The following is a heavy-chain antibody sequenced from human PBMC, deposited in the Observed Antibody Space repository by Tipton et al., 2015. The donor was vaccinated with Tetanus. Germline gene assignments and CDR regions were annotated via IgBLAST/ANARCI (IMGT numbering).Heavy chain of an antibody. CDR3: ARLYGSTWSDYGAFDI. D-gene: IGHD3-16*01. Sequence: TLSLTCTVSGASISSGGYYWTWIRQRPGKGLEWIGYRYYTGSTYYTPYLRSRVTISFDTSQNQFSLNLTSVTAADTAVYYCARLYGSTWSDYGAFDIWGRETLVTVSS. V-gene: IGHV4-31*03. CDR2: RYYTGST. J-gene: IGHJ3*02. CDR1: GASISSGGYY.